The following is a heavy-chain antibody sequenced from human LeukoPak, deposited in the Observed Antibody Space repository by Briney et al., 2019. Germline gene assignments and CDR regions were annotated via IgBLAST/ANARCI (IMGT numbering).Heavy chain of an antibody. CDR1: GYSISSGYY. CDR2: IYHSGST. D-gene: IGHD6-19*01. J-gene: IGHJ3*02. V-gene: IGHV4-38-2*02. Sequence: SETLSLTCTVSGYSISSGYYWGWIRQPPGKGLEWIGEIYHSGSTNYKPSLRSRVTISVDKSENQFSLNLSSVTAADTAVYYCVANGWYALDIWGQGTMVTVSS. CDR3: VANGWYALDI.